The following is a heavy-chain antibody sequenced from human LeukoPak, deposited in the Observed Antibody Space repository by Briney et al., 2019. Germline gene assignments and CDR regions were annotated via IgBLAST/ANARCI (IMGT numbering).Heavy chain of an antibody. Sequence: GGSLRLSCAASGFTFSSYWMGWVRQAPGKGLEWVANIKQDGSEKYYVDSVKGRFTISRDNAKNSLYLQMNSLRAEDTAVYYCARVAPDYDILTGHYYFDYWGQGTLVTVSS. D-gene: IGHD3-9*01. CDR2: IKQDGSEK. V-gene: IGHV3-7*01. CDR3: ARVAPDYDILTGHYYFDY. J-gene: IGHJ4*02. CDR1: GFTFSSYW.